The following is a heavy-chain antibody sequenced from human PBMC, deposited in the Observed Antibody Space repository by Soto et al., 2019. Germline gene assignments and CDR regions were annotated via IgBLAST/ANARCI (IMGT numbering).Heavy chain of an antibody. J-gene: IGHJ4*02. Sequence: EVQLLESGGGLVQPGGSLRLSCAASGFTFNNYAMGWVRQAPGKGLEWVSAITDSGDDTYYIDSVKGRFTISRDNSKNTLYLQMNSRRAEDTAIYYCAKLGSSSWSPHYYFDYWAQGPLVTVSS. D-gene: IGHD2-2*01. CDR2: ITDSGDDT. V-gene: IGHV3-23*01. CDR1: GFTFNNYA. CDR3: AKLGSSSWSPHYYFDY.